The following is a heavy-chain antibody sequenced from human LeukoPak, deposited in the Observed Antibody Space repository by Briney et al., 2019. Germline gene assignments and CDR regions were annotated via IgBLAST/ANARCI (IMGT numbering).Heavy chain of an antibody. V-gene: IGHV1-2*02. Sequence: ASVTVSFMASGYTFTNYDINWVRQATGQGLEGMGWINPNSGGTNYAQKFQGRVTMTRDTSISTAYMELSRLRSDDTAVYYCARGEKNYYYYYMDVWGKGTTVTVSS. CDR3: ARGEKNYYYYYMDV. J-gene: IGHJ6*03. D-gene: IGHD1-26*01. CDR2: INPNSGGT. CDR1: GYTFTNYD.